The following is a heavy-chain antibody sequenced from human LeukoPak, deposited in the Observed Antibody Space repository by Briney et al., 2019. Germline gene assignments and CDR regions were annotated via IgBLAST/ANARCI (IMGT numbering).Heavy chain of an antibody. J-gene: IGHJ4*02. V-gene: IGHV1-2*02. D-gene: IGHD3-22*01. CDR2: INPNSGGT. CDR1: GYTFTDYY. Sequence: ASVKVSCKASGYTFTDYYMHWVRQPAGQGLEWMGWINPNSGGTNYAQKFQGRVTMTRDTSISTAYMELSRLTSDDTAVYYCARVITTPDYWGQGTLVTVSS. CDR3: ARVITTPDY.